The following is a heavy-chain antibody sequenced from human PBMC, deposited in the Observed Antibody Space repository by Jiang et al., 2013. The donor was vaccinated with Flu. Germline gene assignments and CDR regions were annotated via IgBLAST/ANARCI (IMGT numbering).Heavy chain of an antibody. D-gene: IGHD6-13*01. CDR2: IYPGDSDT. J-gene: IGHJ4*02. CDR3: ARHLPEKEYSSSWYLVGGGFDY. Sequence: GWVRQMPGKGLEWMGIIYPGDSDTRYSPSFQGQVTISADKSISTAYLQWSSLKASDTAMYYCARHLPEKEYSSSWYLVGGGFDYWGQGTLVTVSS. V-gene: IGHV5-51*01.